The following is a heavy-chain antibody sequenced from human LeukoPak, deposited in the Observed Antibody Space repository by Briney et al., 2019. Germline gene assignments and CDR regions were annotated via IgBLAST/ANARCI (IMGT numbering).Heavy chain of an antibody. CDR3: ARDSSSVTTDH. CDR1: GFTVSNNY. D-gene: IGHD6-6*01. J-gene: IGHJ4*02. Sequence: QPGGSLRLSCAASGFTVSNNYMTWVRQAPGKGLEWVSVIYSGGSTYYADSVKGRFTISRDNSKNTLYLQMNNLRAEDTAVYYCARDSSSVTTDHWGQGTLVTVSS. V-gene: IGHV3-53*01. CDR2: IYSGGST.